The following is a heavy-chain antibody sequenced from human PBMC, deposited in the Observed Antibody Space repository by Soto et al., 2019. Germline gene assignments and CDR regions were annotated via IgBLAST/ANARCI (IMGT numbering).Heavy chain of an antibody. V-gene: IGHV3-15*01. CDR3: TTGWVTMVRGVPYGMDV. Sequence: EVQLVESGGGLVKPGGSLRLSCAASGFTCSNAWMSWFRQAPGKGLEWVGGIKSKTDGGTTDYAAPVKGRFTISRDDSKNTLYLQMNSLKTEDTAVYYCTTGWVTMVRGVPYGMDVWGQGTTVTVSS. CDR2: IKSKTDGGTT. CDR1: GFTCSNAW. D-gene: IGHD3-10*01. J-gene: IGHJ6*02.